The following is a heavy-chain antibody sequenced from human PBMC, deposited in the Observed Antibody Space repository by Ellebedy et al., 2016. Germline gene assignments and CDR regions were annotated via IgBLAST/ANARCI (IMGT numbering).Heavy chain of an antibody. V-gene: IGHV1-69*04. CDR3: ARRAHMSTITGYYFDY. CDR2: IIPVLGIT. Sequence: SVKVSCKASGDTFSSYGITWVRQAPGQGLELMGTIIPVLGITDHAQTFQGRVTITADKFTSTVYMELSSLRSEDTALYFCARRAHMSTITGYYFDYWGQGTLVTVSS. J-gene: IGHJ4*02. D-gene: IGHD5-24*01. CDR1: GDTFSSYG.